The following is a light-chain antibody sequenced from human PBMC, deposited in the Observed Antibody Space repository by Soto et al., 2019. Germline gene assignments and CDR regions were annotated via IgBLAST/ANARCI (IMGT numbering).Light chain of an antibody. CDR1: SSDVGGYNY. V-gene: IGLV2-14*01. J-gene: IGLJ1*01. CDR3: SSYTSSSTPLYV. CDR2: EVS. Sequence: QSVLTQPASVSGSPGRSITISCTGTSSDVGGYNYVSWYQQHPGKAPKLMIYEVSNRPSGVSNRFSGSKSGNTASLTISGLQAEDEADYYCSSYTSSSTPLYVFGTGTKLTVL.